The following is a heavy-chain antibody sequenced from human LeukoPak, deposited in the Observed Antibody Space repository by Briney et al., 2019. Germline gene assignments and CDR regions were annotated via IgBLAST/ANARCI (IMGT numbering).Heavy chain of an antibody. V-gene: IGHV3-66*01. CDR1: GFTVSSNY. Sequence: GGSLRLSCVVSGFTVSSNYMTWVRQSPGKGLEWVSVIHSGGKTSYADSVKGRFTISRDNYRNTLYLQMNSLRAEDTSVYYCARAIDHPYYFDSWGQGTLVTVSS. CDR2: IHSGGKT. J-gene: IGHJ4*02. CDR3: ARAIDHPYYFDS. D-gene: IGHD1-14*01.